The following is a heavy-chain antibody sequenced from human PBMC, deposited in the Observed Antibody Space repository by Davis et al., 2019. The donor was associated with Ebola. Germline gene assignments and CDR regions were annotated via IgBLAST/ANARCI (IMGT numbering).Heavy chain of an antibody. Sequence: GSLRLSCAASGFTFSDYYMSWIRQPPGKGLEWIGYIYYSGSTNYNPSLKSRVTISVDTSKNQFSLKLSSVTAADTAVYYCARVVLAGRGNYNWFDPWGQGTLVTVSS. J-gene: IGHJ5*02. CDR3: ARVVLAGRGNYNWFDP. CDR2: IYYSGST. D-gene: IGHD6-19*01. V-gene: IGHV4-59*01. CDR1: GFTFSDYY.